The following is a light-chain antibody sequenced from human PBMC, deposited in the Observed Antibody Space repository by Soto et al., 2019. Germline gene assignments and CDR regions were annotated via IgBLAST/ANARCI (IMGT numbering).Light chain of an antibody. Sequence: QSVQTQPASVSGSPGQSITISCTGTSSDVGGYNYVSWYQQHPGKAPKLIIYEVTNRPSGVSNRFSGSKSGNTASLTISGLQADDEADYYCSSHTDSNTVIFGGGTKLTVL. V-gene: IGLV2-14*01. CDR1: SSDVGGYNY. J-gene: IGLJ2*01. CDR2: EVT. CDR3: SSHTDSNTVI.